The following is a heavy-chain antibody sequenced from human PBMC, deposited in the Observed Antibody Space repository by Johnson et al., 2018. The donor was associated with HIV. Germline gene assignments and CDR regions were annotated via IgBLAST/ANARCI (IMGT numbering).Heavy chain of an antibody. J-gene: IGHJ3*02. CDR1: GFSFDDYG. CDR3: ARSLRVTIFGVVIYLPDAFDI. Sequence: VQLVESGGGVVRPGGSRRLSCAASGFSFDDYGMSWVRQAPGKGLEWVSGINWNGGSTGYADSVKGRFSISRDNAKNSLYLQMNSLRAEDTALYYCARSLRVTIFGVVIYLPDAFDIWGQGTMVTVSS. V-gene: IGHV3-20*04. D-gene: IGHD3-3*01. CDR2: INWNGGST.